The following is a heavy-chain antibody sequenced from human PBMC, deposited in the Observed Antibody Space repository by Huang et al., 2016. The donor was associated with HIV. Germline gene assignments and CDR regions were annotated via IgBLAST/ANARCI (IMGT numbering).Heavy chain of an antibody. CDR1: GYSFSSYW. D-gene: IGHD6-6*01. Sequence: VQLVQSGAEVKKPGESLKISCKGSGYSFSSYWIAWVRKMPGKGLEWMGINFPDDSDTTYSPSCEGQVTISADKSIGTAYLQWSSLKASDTAMYYCARRFSSSSGYFDYWGQGSLVTVSS. J-gene: IGHJ4*02. CDR2: NFPDDSDT. V-gene: IGHV5-51*01. CDR3: ARRFSSSSGYFDY.